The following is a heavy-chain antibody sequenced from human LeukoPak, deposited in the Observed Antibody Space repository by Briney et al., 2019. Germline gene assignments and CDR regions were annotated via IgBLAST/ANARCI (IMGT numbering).Heavy chain of an antibody. CDR3: ARGSLRYFDY. J-gene: IGHJ4*02. CDR1: GYTFTGYY. V-gene: IGHV1-2*02. D-gene: IGHD3-10*01. Sequence: ASVKVSCKASGYTFTGYYMHWVRQAPGQGLEWMGWINPNSGDTNSAQKFQDRVTMTRDTSIITSYMELSRLRFGDTAVYYCARGSLRYFDYWGQGTLVTVSS. CDR2: INPNSGDT.